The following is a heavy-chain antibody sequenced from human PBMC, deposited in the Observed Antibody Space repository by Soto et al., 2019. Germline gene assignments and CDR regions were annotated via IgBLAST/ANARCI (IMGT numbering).Heavy chain of an antibody. V-gene: IGHV3-48*04. CDR2: ISSSSSTI. J-gene: IGHJ6*03. CDR1: GFTFSFYA. CDR3: ARGYFYGPGPQGPQGTYYHHYYMDV. D-gene: IGHD3-10*01. Sequence: PGGSLRLSCAVSGFTFSFYAMNWVRQAPGKGLEWVSYISSSSSTIYYADSVKGRFTISRDNAENSLYLQMNSLRAEDRAVYYCARGYFYGPGPQGPQGTYYHHYYMDVWGKGTTVTVSS.